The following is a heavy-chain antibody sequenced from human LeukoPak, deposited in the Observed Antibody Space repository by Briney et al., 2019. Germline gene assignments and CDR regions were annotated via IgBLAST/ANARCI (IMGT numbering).Heavy chain of an antibody. J-gene: IGHJ4*02. V-gene: IGHV4-39*01. CDR3: ARLYYHTSRYYDF. CDR1: GGSVSIGSSY. CDR2: VYHTGTT. Sequence: SETLSLTCTVSGGSVSIGSSYWGWIRQPPGSGLDWIGTVYHTGTTYYNPSLRSRVTMSVDTSKNQFSLKMSSVTAADTAVYYCARLYYHTSRYYDFWGQGTLVTVSS. D-gene: IGHD3-9*01.